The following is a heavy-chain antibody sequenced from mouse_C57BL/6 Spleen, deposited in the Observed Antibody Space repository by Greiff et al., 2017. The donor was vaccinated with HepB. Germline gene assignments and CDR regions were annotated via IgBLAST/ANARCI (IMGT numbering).Heavy chain of an antibody. V-gene: IGHV2-6*02. Sequence: VKLVESGPGLVAPSQSLSITCTVSGFSLTSYGVHWVRQPPGKGLEWLVVIWSDGSTTYNSALKSRLSISKDNSKNQVFLKMNSLQTDDTAMYYCDRNGIYYGYYYFDYWGQGTTLTVSS. CDR2: IWSDGST. D-gene: IGHD2-3*01. CDR1: GFSLTSYG. CDR3: DRNGIYYGYYYFDY. J-gene: IGHJ2*01.